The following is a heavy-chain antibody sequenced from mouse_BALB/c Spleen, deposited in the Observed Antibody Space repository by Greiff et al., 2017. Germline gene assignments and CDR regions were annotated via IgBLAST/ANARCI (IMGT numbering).Heavy chain of an antibody. Sequence: EVQLVESGGGLVQPGGSRKLSCAASGFTFSSFGMHWVRQAPEKGLEWVAYISSGSSTIYYADTVKGRFTISRDNPKNTLFLQMTSLRSEDTAMYYCASTTAYYYAMDYWGQGTSVTVSS. CDR2: ISSGSSTI. D-gene: IGHD1-2*01. V-gene: IGHV5-17*02. J-gene: IGHJ4*01. CDR3: ASTTAYYYAMDY. CDR1: GFTFSSFG.